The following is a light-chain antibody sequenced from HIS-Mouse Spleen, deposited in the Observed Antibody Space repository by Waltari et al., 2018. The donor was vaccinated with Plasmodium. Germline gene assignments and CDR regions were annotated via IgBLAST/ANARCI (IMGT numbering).Light chain of an antibody. J-gene: IGLJ3*02. V-gene: IGLV2-23*03. Sequence: QSALTQPASVAGSPGQSITTPCTGTSSNGGSYNLVSWYQQHPGKATKLLIYEGSKRSSGVSNRFSGSKSGNTASLTISGLQAEDEADYYCCSYAGSSTFVFGGGTKLTVL. CDR1: SSNGGSYNL. CDR3: CSYAGSSTFV. CDR2: EGS.